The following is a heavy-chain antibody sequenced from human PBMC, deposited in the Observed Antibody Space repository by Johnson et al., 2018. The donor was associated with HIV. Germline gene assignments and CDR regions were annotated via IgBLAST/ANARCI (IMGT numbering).Heavy chain of an antibody. V-gene: IGHV3-20*04. CDR1: GFTFDDYD. CDR3: ATFGGGSFHAFDI. CDR2: ISWDGGST. J-gene: IGHJ3*02. Sequence: MMLVESGGGVARPGGSLRLSCAASGFTFDDYDMSWVRQAPGKGLEWVSGISWDGGSTYYADSVNGRFTISRDNSKNSLYLQMNSLRAEDTAVYYCATFGGGSFHAFDIWGQGTMVTVSS. D-gene: IGHD1-26*01.